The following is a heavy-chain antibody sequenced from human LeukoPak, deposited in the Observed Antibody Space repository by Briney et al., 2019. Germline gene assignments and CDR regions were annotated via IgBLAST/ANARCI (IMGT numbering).Heavy chain of an antibody. CDR3: AREGSWYSLDY. J-gene: IGHJ4*02. CDR1: GFTFSSYA. Sequence: PGGSLRLPCAASGFTFSSYAMSWVRQAPGKGLEWVSLIYSGGSTYYADSVKGRFTISRDNSKNTLYLQMNSLRAEDTAVYYCAREGSWYSLDYWGQGTLVTVSS. V-gene: IGHV3-66*01. CDR2: IYSGGST. D-gene: IGHD2-15*01.